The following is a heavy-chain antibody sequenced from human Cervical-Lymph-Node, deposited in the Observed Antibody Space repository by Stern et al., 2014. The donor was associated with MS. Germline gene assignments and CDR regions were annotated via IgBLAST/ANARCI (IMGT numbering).Heavy chain of an antibody. J-gene: IGHJ6*02. CDR2: IYPGDSDT. V-gene: IGHV5-51*01. D-gene: IGHD5-24*01. Sequence: EVQLVQSGAEVKKPGESLKISCKGSGYSFTSYWIGWVRQMPGQGLEWVGIIYPGDSDTRYSPSFQGQVTISADKSISTAYLQWSRLKASDTAMYYCARHQTGYNSHYYYYGMDVWGQGTTVTVSS. CDR1: GYSFTSYW. CDR3: ARHQTGYNSHYYYYGMDV.